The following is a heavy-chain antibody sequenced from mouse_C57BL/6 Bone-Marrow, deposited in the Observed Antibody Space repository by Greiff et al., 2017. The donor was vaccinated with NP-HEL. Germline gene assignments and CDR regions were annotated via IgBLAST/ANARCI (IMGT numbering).Heavy chain of an antibody. Sequence: VQLQQSGPVLVKPGASVKMSCKASGYTFTDYYMNWVKQSHGKSLEWIGVINPYNGGTSYNQKFKGKATLTVDKSSSTAYMELNSLTSEDSAVYYCARGDYGSTSLDYWGQGTTLTVSS. D-gene: IGHD1-1*01. CDR2: INPYNGGT. J-gene: IGHJ2*01. CDR3: ARGDYGSTSLDY. CDR1: GYTFTDYY. V-gene: IGHV1-19*01.